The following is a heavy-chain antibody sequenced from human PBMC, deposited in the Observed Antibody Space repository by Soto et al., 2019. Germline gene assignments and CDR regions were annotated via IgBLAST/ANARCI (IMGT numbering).Heavy chain of an antibody. CDR3: ARAPRITIFGVVIIEDYYYGMDV. CDR2: IIPIFGTA. J-gene: IGHJ6*02. V-gene: IGHV1-69*13. CDR1: GGTFSSYA. D-gene: IGHD3-3*01. Sequence: ASVKVSCKASGGTFSSYAISWVRQAPGQGLEWMGGIIPIFGTANYAQKFQGRVTITADESTGTAYMELSSLRSEDTAVYYCARAPRITIFGVVIIEDYYYGMDVWGQGTTVTVSS.